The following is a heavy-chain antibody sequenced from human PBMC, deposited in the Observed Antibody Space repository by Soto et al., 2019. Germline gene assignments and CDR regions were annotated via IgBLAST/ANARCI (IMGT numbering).Heavy chain of an antibody. D-gene: IGHD3-16*02. V-gene: IGHV1-69*01. Sequence: QVQLVQSGAEVKKPGSSVKVSCKASGGTFSSYAISWVRQAPGQGLEWMGGIIPIFGTANYAQKFRGRVTITADESTSTVYMELRSLRSEDTAVYFCAGSRQYDYVWGSYHFDYWGQGTKVTVSS. J-gene: IGHJ4*02. CDR3: AGSRQYDYVWGSYHFDY. CDR2: IIPIFGTA. CDR1: GGTFSSYA.